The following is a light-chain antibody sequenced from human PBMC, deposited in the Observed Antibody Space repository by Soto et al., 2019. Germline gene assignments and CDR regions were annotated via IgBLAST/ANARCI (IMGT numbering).Light chain of an antibody. J-gene: IGKJ4*01. CDR1: QGISSY. CDR2: AAS. Sequence: XXTXXXSXXXXSVGXRVTITCRASQGISSYLAWYQQKPGVAPKLLIYAASTLQSGVPSRFSGSGSGTEFTLTISSLQPEDFATYYCQQLNSYPLTFGGGTKVEIK. V-gene: IGKV1-9*01. CDR3: QQLNSYPLT.